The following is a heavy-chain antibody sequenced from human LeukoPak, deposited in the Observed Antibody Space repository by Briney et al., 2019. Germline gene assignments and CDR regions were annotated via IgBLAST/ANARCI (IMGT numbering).Heavy chain of an antibody. CDR2: INYSGTT. CDR1: GGSISSSSYY. CDR3: ARNVPSPSHHFDI. V-gene: IGHV4-39*01. Sequence: PSETLSLTCTVSGGSISSSSYYWGWIRQPPGKGLEWIGSINYSGTTYLNPSLKSRVTVSVDTSQNQFSLRLSSLTAADTAVYYCARNVPSPSHHFDIWGQGTMVTVSS. J-gene: IGHJ3*02. D-gene: IGHD1-1*01.